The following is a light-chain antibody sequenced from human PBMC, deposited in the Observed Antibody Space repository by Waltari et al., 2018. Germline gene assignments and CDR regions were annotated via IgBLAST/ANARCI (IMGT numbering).Light chain of an antibody. Sequence: QSALTQPPSASGSPGQSVTISCPGTSSHVGAYAYVSWYQHHPDKAPKLIIFEVNKWPSGVPDRFSGSKSGNTASLTVSGLQAEDEADYYCSSYAGTDNFVVFGGGTKLTVL. J-gene: IGLJ2*01. CDR3: SSYAGTDNFVV. V-gene: IGLV2-8*01. CDR1: SSHVGAYAY. CDR2: EVN.